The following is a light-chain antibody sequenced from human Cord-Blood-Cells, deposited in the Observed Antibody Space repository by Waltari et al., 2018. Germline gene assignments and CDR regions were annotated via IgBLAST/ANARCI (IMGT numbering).Light chain of an antibody. J-gene: IGLJ2*01. V-gene: IGLV3-1*01. CDR2: QDS. CDR3: QAWDSSTVV. CDR1: KLGDKY. Sequence: SYELTQPPSVSVSPGPTASITCSGDKLGDKYACWYQQKPGQSPVLVRYQDSKRPSGIPERFSGSNSGNTATLTISGAQAMDEADYYCQAWDSSTVVFGGGTKLTVL.